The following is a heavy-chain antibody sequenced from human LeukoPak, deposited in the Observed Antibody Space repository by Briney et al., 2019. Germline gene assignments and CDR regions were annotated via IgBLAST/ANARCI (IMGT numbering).Heavy chain of an antibody. CDR3: ARDRGATDY. V-gene: IGHV4-59*01. CDR1: GGSISSYY. D-gene: IGHD1-26*01. CDR2: IYYSGST. Sequence: SETLSLTCTVSGGSISSYYWSWIRQPPGKGLEWIGYIYYSGSTNYNPSLKSRVTISVDTSKNQFSLKLSSVTAADTAVYYCARDRGATDYWGQGTLVTVSS. J-gene: IGHJ4*02.